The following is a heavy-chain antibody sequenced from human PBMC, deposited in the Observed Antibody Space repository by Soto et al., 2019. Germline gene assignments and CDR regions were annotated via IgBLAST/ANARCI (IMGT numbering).Heavy chain of an antibody. CDR2: IYYSGST. J-gene: IGHJ5*02. V-gene: IGHV4-31*03. CDR3: AADPSIAAAGAFNWFDP. Sequence: SQTLSLTCTVSGGSISSGGYYWSWIRQHPGKGLEWIGYIYYSGSTYYNPSLKSRVTISVDTSKNQFSLKLSSVTAADTAVYYCAADPSIAAAGAFNWFDPWGQGTLVTVSS. CDR1: GGSISSGGYY. D-gene: IGHD6-13*01.